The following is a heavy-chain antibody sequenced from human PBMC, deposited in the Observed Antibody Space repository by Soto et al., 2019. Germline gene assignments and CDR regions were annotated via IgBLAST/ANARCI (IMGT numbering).Heavy chain of an antibody. J-gene: IGHJ6*02. CDR3: ARSLDKRVTTLYNYYYGMDV. V-gene: IGHV5-51*04. CDR2: MHPGDSDT. CDR1: GDSFTNYW. D-gene: IGHD4-4*01. Sequence: GESLRIWWRGSGDSFTNYWSGWVRQMPGKGLEWMGMMHPGDSDTRYSPSFQGQVTISADTPISTAYLQWSSLRASDTAIYYCARSLDKRVTTLYNYYYGMDVWGQGTTVTVSS.